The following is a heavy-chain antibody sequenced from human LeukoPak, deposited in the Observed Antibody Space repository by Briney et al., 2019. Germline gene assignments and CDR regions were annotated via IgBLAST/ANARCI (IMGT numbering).Heavy chain of an antibody. CDR2: INPNSGGT. D-gene: IGHD3-10*01. CDR1: GYTFSSYY. V-gene: IGHV1-2*02. CDR3: ARSLYYGSGSYTALFDY. Sequence: ASVKVSCKASGYTFSSYYIHWVRQAPGQGREWMGWINPNSGGTNYAQKFEGRVTITRDTSISTAYMEMSRLRSDDTAVYYCARSLYYGSGSYTALFDYWGQGTLVTVSS. J-gene: IGHJ4*02.